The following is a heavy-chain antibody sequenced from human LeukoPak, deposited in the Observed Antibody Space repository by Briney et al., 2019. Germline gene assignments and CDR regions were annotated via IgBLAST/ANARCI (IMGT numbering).Heavy chain of an antibody. V-gene: IGHV3-43*02. CDR1: GFTFDDYA. CDR3: ARHYTAMDLVSPVSADY. Sequence: GGSLRLSCAASGFTFDDYAMHWVRQAPGKGLEWVSLISGDGGSTYYADSVKGRFTISRDNSKNSLYLQMNSLRTEDTAMYYCARHYTAMDLVSPVSADYWGQGTLVTVSS. J-gene: IGHJ4*02. CDR2: ISGDGGST. D-gene: IGHD5-18*01.